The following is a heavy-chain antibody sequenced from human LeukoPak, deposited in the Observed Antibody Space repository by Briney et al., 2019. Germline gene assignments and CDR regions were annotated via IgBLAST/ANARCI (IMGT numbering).Heavy chain of an antibody. D-gene: IGHD2-21*02. J-gene: IGHJ3*02. V-gene: IGHV3-21*06. CDR3: ARDLYCGDCYSGDAFEI. CDR2: ISGSSNYK. CDR1: GFTFSNYA. Sequence: GGSLRLSCVVSGFTFSNYAMNWVRQAPGKGLEWVSSISGSSNYKYYADSAKGRFLISRDNAKNLMYLQMNSLRAEDSAVYYCARDLYCGDCYSGDAFEIWGQGTVVTVSS.